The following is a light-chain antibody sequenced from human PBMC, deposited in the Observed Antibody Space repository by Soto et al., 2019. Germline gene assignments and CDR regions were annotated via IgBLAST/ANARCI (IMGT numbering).Light chain of an antibody. CDR3: QQYYTWPIT. CDR2: DAS. Sequence: EVVLTQSPGTLSLSPGERATLSCRASQSISQSLAWYQQRPGQSPRLLIYDASRRATGIPDRFTGSGFGTDFTLTISRLAPEDLALYYCQQYYTWPITFGGGTKVDIK. CDR1: QSISQS. V-gene: IGKV3-20*01. J-gene: IGKJ4*01.